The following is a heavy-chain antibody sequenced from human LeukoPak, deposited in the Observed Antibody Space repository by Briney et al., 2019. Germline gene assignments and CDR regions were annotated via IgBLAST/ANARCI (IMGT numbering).Heavy chain of an antibody. V-gene: IGHV1-2*02. Sequence: ASVKVSCKASGYTFTGYYMHWVRQAPGQGLEWIGWINPNSGGTNYAQKFQGRVTMTRDTSISTAYMELSRLRSDDTAVYYCARGAAAAGTGYYFDYWGQGTLVTVSS. CDR2: INPNSGGT. CDR1: GYTFTGYY. D-gene: IGHD6-13*01. CDR3: ARGAAAAGTGYYFDY. J-gene: IGHJ4*02.